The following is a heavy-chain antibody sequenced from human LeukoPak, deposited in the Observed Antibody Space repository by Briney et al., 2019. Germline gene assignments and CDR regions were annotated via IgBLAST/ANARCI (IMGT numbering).Heavy chain of an antibody. D-gene: IGHD2-15*01. CDR3: ARDRCSGGSCYGYYYGMDV. CDR1: GFTFSSYA. Sequence: GGSLRLSCAASGFTFSSYAMSWVRQAPGKGLEWVSAISGSGGSTYCADSVKGRFTISRDNSKNTLYLQMNSLRAEDTAVYYCARDRCSGGSCYGYYYGMDVWGQGTTVTVSS. J-gene: IGHJ6*02. CDR2: ISGSGGST. V-gene: IGHV3-23*01.